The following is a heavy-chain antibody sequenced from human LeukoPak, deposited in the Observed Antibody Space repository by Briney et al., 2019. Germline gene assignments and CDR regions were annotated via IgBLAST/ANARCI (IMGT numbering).Heavy chain of an antibody. CDR3: ARFGKQGYCSGGSCYGYPYYYYGMDV. CDR2: INTNTGNP. D-gene: IGHD2-15*01. J-gene: IGHJ6*02. Sequence: ASVKVSCKASGYTFTSYAMNWVRQAPGQGLEWTGWINTNTGNPTYAQGFTGRFVFSLDTSVSTAYLQISSLKAEDTAVYYCARFGKQGYCSGGSCYGYPYYYYGMDVWGQGTTVTVSS. V-gene: IGHV7-4-1*02. CDR1: GYTFTSYA.